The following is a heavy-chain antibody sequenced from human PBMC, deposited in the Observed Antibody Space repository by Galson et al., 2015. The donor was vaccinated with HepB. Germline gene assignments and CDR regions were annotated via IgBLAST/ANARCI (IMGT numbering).Heavy chain of an antibody. Sequence: SVKVSCKASGYIFTSFGISWVREVPGQGLEWMARFVPVPGIANYAQKFQGRVTLSADESTSTAYMDLSSLRSDDTAVYYCARDQGGGSSRDNWFDPWGQGTLVTVSS. CDR1: GYIFTSFG. CDR3: ARDQGGGSSRDNWFDP. V-gene: IGHV1-69*04. J-gene: IGHJ5*02. CDR2: FVPVPGIA. D-gene: IGHD1-26*01.